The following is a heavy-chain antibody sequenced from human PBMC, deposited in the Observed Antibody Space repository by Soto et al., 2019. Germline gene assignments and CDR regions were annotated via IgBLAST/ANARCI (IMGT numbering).Heavy chain of an antibody. J-gene: IGHJ3*02. CDR3: ARDYPTRSDAFDI. V-gene: IGHV4-30-4*01. CDR2: IYYSGST. CDR1: GGSISSGDYY. Sequence: PSETLSLTCTVSGGSISSGDYYWSWIRQPPGKGLEWIGYIYYSGSTYYNPSLKSRVTISVDTSKNQFSLKLSSVTAADTAVYYCARDYPTRSDAFDIWGQGTMVTVSS.